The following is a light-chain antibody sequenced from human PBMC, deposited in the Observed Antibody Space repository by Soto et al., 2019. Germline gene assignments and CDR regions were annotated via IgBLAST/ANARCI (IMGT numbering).Light chain of an antibody. V-gene: IGLV2-23*02. J-gene: IGLJ2*01. CDR2: EVT. CDR3: CSYAGSSTSLV. CDR1: SSDVGSYNL. Sequence: QSALTQPASVSGSPGQSITISCTGTSSDVGSYNLVSWYQQHPGKAPKPMIYEVTKRPSGVSNRFSGSKSGNTASLTISGLQAEDEADYYCCSYAGSSTSLVFGGGTKLTVL.